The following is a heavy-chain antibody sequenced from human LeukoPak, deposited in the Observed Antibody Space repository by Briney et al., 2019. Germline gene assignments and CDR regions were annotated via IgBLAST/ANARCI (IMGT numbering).Heavy chain of an antibody. CDR2: ISGSGGST. CDR3: AKGRYDFWSGYYTGGFDY. D-gene: IGHD3-3*01. CDR1: GGSISSDN. V-gene: IGHV3-23*01. J-gene: IGHJ4*02. Sequence: ETLSLTCAVSGGSISSDNWWSWVRQAPGKGLEWVSAISGSGGSTYYADSVKGRFTISRDNSKNTLYLQMNSLRAEDTAVYYCAKGRYDFWSGYYTGGFDYWGQGTLVTVSS.